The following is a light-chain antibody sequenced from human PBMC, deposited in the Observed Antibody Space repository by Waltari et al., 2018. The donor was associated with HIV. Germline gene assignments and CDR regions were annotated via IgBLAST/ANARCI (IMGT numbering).Light chain of an antibody. Sequence: DIVMTQSPDSLAVSLGERATINCNSSRNILYSSNNKNFLAWYQHKAGQSPKVLIYWASTRASGVPDRFSGSGSGTDFTFTISSLQAEDVAVYYCQQYYTTPLTFGPGTKVDIK. CDR2: WAS. CDR1: RNILYSSNNKNF. CDR3: QQYYTTPLT. V-gene: IGKV4-1*01. J-gene: IGKJ3*01.